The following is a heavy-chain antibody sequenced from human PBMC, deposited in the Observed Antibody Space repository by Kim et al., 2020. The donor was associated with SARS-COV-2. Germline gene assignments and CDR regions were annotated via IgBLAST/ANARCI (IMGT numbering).Heavy chain of an antibody. CDR1: GDSVSSNSAA. CDR2: TYYRSKWYN. Sequence: SQTLSLTCAISGDSVSSNSAAWNWIRQSPSRGLEWLGRTYYRSKWYNDYAVSVKSRITINPDTSKNQFSLQLNSVTPEDTAVYYCARGGESIAAAGTFYYYSYYGMDVWGQGTTVTVSS. CDR3: ARGGESIAAAGTFYYYSYYGMDV. D-gene: IGHD6-13*01. V-gene: IGHV6-1*01. J-gene: IGHJ6*02.